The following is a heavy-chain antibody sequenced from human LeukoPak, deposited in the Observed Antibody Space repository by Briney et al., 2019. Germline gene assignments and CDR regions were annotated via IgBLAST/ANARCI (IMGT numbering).Heavy chain of an antibody. CDR1: GYTFTSYY. D-gene: IGHD3-10*01. Sequence: ASVKVSCKASGYTFTSYYMYWVRQAPGQGLEWMGIINPNRGSTSYAQKFQGRVTMTRDMSTSTVYMELSSLRSEDTAVYYCARARKGMVRGVKDYYMDVWGKGTTVTVSS. CDR2: INPNRGST. CDR3: ARARKGMVRGVKDYYMDV. V-gene: IGHV1-46*01. J-gene: IGHJ6*03.